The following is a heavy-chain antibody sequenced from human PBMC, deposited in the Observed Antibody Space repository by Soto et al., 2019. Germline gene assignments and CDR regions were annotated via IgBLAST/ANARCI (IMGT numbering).Heavy chain of an antibody. CDR3: ARSGDYSSSWYSPYYYYYMDV. CDR1: GFTFSSYD. CDR2: IGTAGDT. J-gene: IGHJ6*03. D-gene: IGHD6-13*01. Sequence: GGSLRLSCAASGFTFSSYDMHWVRQATGKGLEWVSAIGTAGDTYYPGSVKGRFTISRENAKNSLYLQMNSLRAGDTAVYYCARSGDYSSSWYSPYYYYYMDVWGKGTTVTVSS. V-gene: IGHV3-13*01.